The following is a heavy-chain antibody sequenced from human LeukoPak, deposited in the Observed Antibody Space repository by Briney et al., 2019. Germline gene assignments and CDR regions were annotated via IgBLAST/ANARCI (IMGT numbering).Heavy chain of an antibody. CDR3: ARENASSGWLYYYYGMDV. CDR2: IWYDGSNK. CDR1: GFTFSNYA. V-gene: IGHV3-33*08. Sequence: PGRSLRLSCAASGFTFSNYAMHWVRQAPGKGLEWVAVIWYDGSNKYYADSVKGRFTISRDNSKNTLYLQMNSLRAEDTAVYYCARENASSGWLYYYYGMDVWGQGTTVTVSS. D-gene: IGHD6-19*01. J-gene: IGHJ6*02.